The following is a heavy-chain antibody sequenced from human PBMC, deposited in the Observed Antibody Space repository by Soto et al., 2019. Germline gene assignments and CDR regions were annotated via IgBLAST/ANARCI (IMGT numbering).Heavy chain of an antibody. CDR3: ARHHVCGRTIAGAAEF. V-gene: IGHV4-34*01. CDR2: FNHSGDT. D-gene: IGHD1-26*01. CDR1: GGSLSGYY. Sequence: SETLSLTCAVYGGSLSGYYWSWIRQPPGKALEWIGEFNHSGDTNYNPSLKSRVTISVDTSKNQLFLNLSSVTAADTAMYYCARHHVCGRTIAGAAEFWGQGTLVSVSS. J-gene: IGHJ4*02.